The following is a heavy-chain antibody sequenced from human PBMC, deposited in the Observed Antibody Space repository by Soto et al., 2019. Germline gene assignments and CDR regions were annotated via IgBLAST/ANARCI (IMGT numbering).Heavy chain of an antibody. Sequence: QVLLVESGGGLVKPGGSLRLSCATSGFIFSDYYMHWIRQAPGKGLEWISYISGNGRIIQYADSAKGRFTISRDNAQNSLNRQMNSRRAEDTALYFCARDFDADSRTDFDYWGQGTLVTVSS. D-gene: IGHD4-17*01. CDR1: GFIFSDYY. CDR3: ARDFDADSRTDFDY. V-gene: IGHV3-11*01. J-gene: IGHJ4*02. CDR2: ISGNGRII.